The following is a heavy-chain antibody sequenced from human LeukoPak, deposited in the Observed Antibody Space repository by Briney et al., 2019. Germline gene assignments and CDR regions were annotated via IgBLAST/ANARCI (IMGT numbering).Heavy chain of an antibody. CDR3: AGGIGYATSPADH. CDR2: IHDTRGT. Sequence: SETLSLTCTVSGYSISSGYYWNWIRQPPGKGLEWIGYIHDTRGTNYNPYLKSRVTMSLDTSKNHFSLSLNSVTAADTAVYFCAGGIGYATSPADHLGQGTLVIVSS. J-gene: IGHJ5*02. V-gene: IGHV4-61*03. CDR1: GYSISSGYY. D-gene: IGHD6-13*01.